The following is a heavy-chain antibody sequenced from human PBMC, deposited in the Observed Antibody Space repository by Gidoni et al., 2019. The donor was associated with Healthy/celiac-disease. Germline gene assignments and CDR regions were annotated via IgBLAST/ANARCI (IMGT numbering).Heavy chain of an antibody. CDR3: ARPWRPNYDFWTDYWYFDL. V-gene: IGHV4-39*01. Sequence: GYGLEWIGSIYYSGSTYYNPSLKSRVTISVDTSKNQFSLKLSSVTAADTAVYYCARPWRPNYDFWTDYWYFDLWGRGTLVTVSS. CDR2: IYYSGST. D-gene: IGHD3-3*01. J-gene: IGHJ2*01.